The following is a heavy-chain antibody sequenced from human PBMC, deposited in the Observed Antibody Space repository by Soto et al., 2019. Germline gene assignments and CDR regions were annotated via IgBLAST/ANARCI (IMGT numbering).Heavy chain of an antibody. Sequence: QVQLVESGGGVVQPGRSLRLSCAASGFTFSSYGMHWVRQAPGKWLEWVAIIWYDGSKTYYADSVKGRFTVSRDNSKNALYLQMNSLRAEDTAVYYCARHGESASHDSWGKGTLVTVSS. CDR1: GFTFSSYG. CDR2: IWYDGSKT. CDR3: ARHGESASHDS. V-gene: IGHV3-33*01. D-gene: IGHD3-10*01. J-gene: IGHJ5*01.